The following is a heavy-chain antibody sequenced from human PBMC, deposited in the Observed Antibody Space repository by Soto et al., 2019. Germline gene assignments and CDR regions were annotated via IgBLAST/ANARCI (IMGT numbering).Heavy chain of an antibody. CDR3: AKGKCDPDCYVFDS. CDR2: MTGSGGFT. V-gene: IGHV3-23*01. CDR1: VFSFSAYA. Sequence: VGSLRLSCASSVFSFSAYAMSCVRHSPGKGLEWVSGMTGSGGFTYYADSVKGRFTISRDNSKNTLYVQMNSLRAEDTAVYYCAKGKCDPDCYVFDSLGQGTLVIVS. J-gene: IGHJ4*02. D-gene: IGHD2-21*02.